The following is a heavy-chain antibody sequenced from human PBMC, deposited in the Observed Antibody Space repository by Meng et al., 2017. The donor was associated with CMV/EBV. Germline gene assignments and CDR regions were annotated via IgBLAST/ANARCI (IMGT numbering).Heavy chain of an antibody. J-gene: IGHJ6*02. CDR3: ARDPGVLRFLEWLAHGMDV. V-gene: IGHV3-7*01. D-gene: IGHD3-3*01. CDR2: IKQDGSEK. Sequence: GGSLRLSCGASGFTFRSCWMSWVRQAPGTGLEWVANIKQDGSEKYYVDSVKGRFTISRDNAKNSLYLQMNSLRAEDTAVYYCARDPGVLRFLEWLAHGMDVWGQGTTVTVSS. CDR1: GFTFRSCW.